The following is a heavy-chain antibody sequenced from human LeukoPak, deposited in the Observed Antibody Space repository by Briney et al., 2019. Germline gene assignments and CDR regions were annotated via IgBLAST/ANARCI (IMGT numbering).Heavy chain of an antibody. J-gene: IGHJ6*02. Sequence: ASVKVSCKVSGYTLTELSMHWVRQAPGKGLERMGGFDPEDGETIYAQKFQGRVTMTEDTSTDTAYMELNSLRSEDTAVYYCATKIYNYYGMDVWGQGTTVTVSS. CDR2: FDPEDGET. V-gene: IGHV1-24*01. CDR1: GYTLTELS. CDR3: ATKIYNYYGMDV.